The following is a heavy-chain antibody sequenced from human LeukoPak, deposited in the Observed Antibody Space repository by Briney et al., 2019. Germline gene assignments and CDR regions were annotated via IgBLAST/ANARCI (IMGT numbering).Heavy chain of an antibody. V-gene: IGHV4-38-2*01. CDR2: IWHSGST. CDR3: ATTRGSSSTLDY. CDR1: GYSISSDYY. J-gene: IGHJ4*02. Sequence: PSETLSLTCSVSGYSISSDYYWGWIRQAPGKGLEWIGSIWHSGSTYYNPSLKSRVTISADTSKNPFSLKLKSVTAADTAMYYCATTRGSSSTLDYWGQGTLVTVSS. D-gene: IGHD2-2*01.